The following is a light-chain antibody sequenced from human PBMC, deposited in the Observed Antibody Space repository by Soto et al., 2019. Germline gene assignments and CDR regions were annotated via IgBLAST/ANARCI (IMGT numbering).Light chain of an antibody. CDR1: SGHSSYA. V-gene: IGLV4-69*01. J-gene: IGLJ3*02. Sequence: QLVLTQSPSASASLGASVKLTCTLSSGHSSYAIAWHQQQPEKGPRYLMKLNSDGSHSKGDGIPDRFSGSSSGAERYTTISSLQSEDEADYYCQTWGTGTWVFGGGTKLTVL. CDR2: LNSDGSH. CDR3: QTWGTGTWV.